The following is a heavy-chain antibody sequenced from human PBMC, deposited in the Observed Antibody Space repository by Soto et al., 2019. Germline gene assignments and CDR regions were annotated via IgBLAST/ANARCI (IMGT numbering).Heavy chain of an antibody. D-gene: IGHD3-3*01. CDR2: INPATGAA. V-gene: IGHV1-2*02. CDR1: GYPVTAYY. Sequence: QLHLVQSGAVVKKPGASVTVSCSASGYPVTAYYMHWVRQAPGRGLEWMGGINPATGAAKYTQTFRGRVTMTRDTPTSTVFMELSGLTSEATAVFYCARGGGVGVAGSAAFDMWGQGTLVTVSS. CDR3: ARGGGVGVAGSAAFDM. J-gene: IGHJ3*02.